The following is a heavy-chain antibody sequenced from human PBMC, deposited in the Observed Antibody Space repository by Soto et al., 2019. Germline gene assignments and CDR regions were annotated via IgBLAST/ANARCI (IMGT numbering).Heavy chain of an antibody. CDR1: GYTFTSYG. V-gene: IGHV1-18*01. D-gene: IGHD3-3*01. J-gene: IGHJ4*02. Sequence: QVQLVQSGAEVKKPGASVKVSCKASGYTFTSYGISWVRQAPGQGLEWMGWISAYNGNTNYAQKLQGRVTMTTDTSTSTGYMELRSLRSDDTAVYYCARDRSYYDFWSGYLFWGQGTLVTVSS. CDR3: ARDRSYYDFWSGYLF. CDR2: ISAYNGNT.